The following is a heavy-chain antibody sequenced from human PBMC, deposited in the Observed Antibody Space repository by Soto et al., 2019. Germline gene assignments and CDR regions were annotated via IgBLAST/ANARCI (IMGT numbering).Heavy chain of an antibody. Sequence: QVQLVQSGAEVKKPGSSVKVSCKASGGTFSSYTISWVRQAPGQGLEWMGRIIPILGIANYAQKFQGRVRITADKSTSTAYMELSSLRSEDTAVYYCARVRRYCSGGSCSVFDYWGQGTLVTVSS. D-gene: IGHD2-15*01. CDR1: GGTFSSYT. V-gene: IGHV1-69*02. CDR2: IIPILGIA. J-gene: IGHJ4*02. CDR3: ARVRRYCSGGSCSVFDY.